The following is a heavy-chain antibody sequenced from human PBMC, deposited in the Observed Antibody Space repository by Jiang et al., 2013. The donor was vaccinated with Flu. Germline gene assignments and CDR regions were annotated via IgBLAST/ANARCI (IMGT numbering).Heavy chain of an antibody. CDR1: GGSISSSNW. D-gene: IGHD3-22*01. J-gene: IGHJ1*01. CDR2: IYHSGST. Sequence: GLVKPSGTLSLTCAVSGGSISSSNWWSWVRQPPGKGLEWIGEIYHSGSTNYNPSLKSRVTISVDKSKNQFSLKLSSVTAADTAVYYCARTTSEEDYYDSSFMFQHWGQGTLVTVSS. CDR3: ARTTSEEDYYDSSFMFQH. V-gene: IGHV4-4*02.